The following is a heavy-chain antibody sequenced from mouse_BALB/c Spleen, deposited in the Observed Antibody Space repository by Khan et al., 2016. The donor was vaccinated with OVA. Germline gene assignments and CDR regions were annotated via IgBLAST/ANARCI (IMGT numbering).Heavy chain of an antibody. Sequence: QVQLKESGPGLVAPAQSLSITCTVSGFSLTTYGVSWVRQPPGKGLEWLGVIWGDGNTNYHSALKSRLSISKDNSKSQVFLKLNSLQTDDTATYYCGKQNHGTLYAVDYWGQGTSVTVSS. V-gene: IGHV2-3*01. CDR1: GFSLTTYG. CDR3: GKQNHGTLYAVDY. J-gene: IGHJ4*01. CDR2: IWGDGNT. D-gene: IGHD2-1*01.